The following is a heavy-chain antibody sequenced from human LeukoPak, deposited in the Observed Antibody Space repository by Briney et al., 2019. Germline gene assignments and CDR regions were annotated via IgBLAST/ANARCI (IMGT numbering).Heavy chain of an antibody. D-gene: IGHD1-26*01. CDR3: ARGRGGSYFYYYYMDV. Sequence: SETLSLTCTVSGGSINSYYWSWIRQPPGKGLEWIGYIYYSGSTNYNPSLKSRVTISVDTSKNQFSLKLSSVTAADTAVYYCARGRGGSYFYYYYMDVWGKGTTVTVSS. CDR2: IYYSGST. J-gene: IGHJ6*03. CDR1: GGSINSYY. V-gene: IGHV4-59*01.